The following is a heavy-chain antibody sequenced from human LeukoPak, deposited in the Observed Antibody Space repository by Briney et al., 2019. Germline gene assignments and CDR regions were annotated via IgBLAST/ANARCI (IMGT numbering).Heavy chain of an antibody. CDR3: ARAAYDFWSGYLIWFDP. CDR1: GVSLSSSNSY. D-gene: IGHD3-3*01. CDR2: IYFSGNT. J-gene: IGHJ5*02. V-gene: IGHV4-39*01. Sequence: SETLSLTCTVSGVSLSSSNSYWGWIRHPPGKGREWIASIYFSGNTYYNASLKTQVSISIDTSQSQFSLRLTSVAAADTAVYYCARAAYDFWSGYLIWFDPWGEGTLVTVSS.